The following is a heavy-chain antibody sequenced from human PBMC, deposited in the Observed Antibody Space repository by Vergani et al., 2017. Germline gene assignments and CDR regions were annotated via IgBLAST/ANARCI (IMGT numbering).Heavy chain of an antibody. CDR2: ISAYNGNT. J-gene: IGHJ4*02. V-gene: IGHV1-18*01. Sequence: QVQLVQSGAEVKKPGASVKVSCKASGYTFTSYGISWVRQAPGQGLEGMGWISAYNGNTNYAQKLQGRVTMTTDTSTSTAYMELRSLRSDDTAVYYCAREEGAQLVPRGMGEFDYWGQGTLVTVSS. D-gene: IGHD6-13*01. CDR1: GYTFTSYG. CDR3: AREEGAQLVPRGMGEFDY.